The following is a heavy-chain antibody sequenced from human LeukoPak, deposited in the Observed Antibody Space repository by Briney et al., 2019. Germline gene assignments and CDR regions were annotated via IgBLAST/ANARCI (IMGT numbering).Heavy chain of an antibody. V-gene: IGHV4-4*02. J-gene: IGHJ3*02. CDR2: IYHSGST. Sequence: SETLSLTCAVSGGSISSSNWWSWVRPPPGKGLEWIGEIYHSGSTNYNPSLKSRVTISVDKSKNQFSLKLSSVTAADTAVYYCARPGIPYSSAWYNAFDIWGQGTMVSVSS. D-gene: IGHD6-19*01. CDR1: GGSISSSNW. CDR3: ARPGIPYSSAWYNAFDI.